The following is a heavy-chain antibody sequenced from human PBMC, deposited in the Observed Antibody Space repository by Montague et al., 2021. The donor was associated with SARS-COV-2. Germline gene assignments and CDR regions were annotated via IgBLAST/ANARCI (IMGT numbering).Heavy chain of an antibody. CDR1: GFTFSSYE. CDR3: ARERVEIRLWGVYYYYMDV. V-gene: IGHV3-48*03. D-gene: IGHD5-18*01. Sequence: SLRLSCAASGFTFSSYEMNWVRQAPGKGLEWVSYISSSGSTIYYADSVKGRFTISRDNAKNSLYLQMNSLRAEDTAVYYCARERVEIRLWGVYYYYMDVWGKGTTVTVSS. J-gene: IGHJ6*03. CDR2: ISSSGSTI.